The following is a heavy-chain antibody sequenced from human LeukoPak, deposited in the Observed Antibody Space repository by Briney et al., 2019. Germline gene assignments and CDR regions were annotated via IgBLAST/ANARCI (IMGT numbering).Heavy chain of an antibody. Sequence: NPSETLSLTCTVSGGSISSGGYYWSWIRQPPGKGLEWIGYIYYSGSTNYNPSLKSRVTISVDTSKNQFSLKLSSVTAADTAVYYCARGYYDFWSGYYTGLRWFDPWGQGTLVTVSS. CDR2: IYYSGST. V-gene: IGHV4-61*08. CDR1: GGSISSGGYY. D-gene: IGHD3-3*01. CDR3: ARGYYDFWSGYYTGLRWFDP. J-gene: IGHJ5*02.